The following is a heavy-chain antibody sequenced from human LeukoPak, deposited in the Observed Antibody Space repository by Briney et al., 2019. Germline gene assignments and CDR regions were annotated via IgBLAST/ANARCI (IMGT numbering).Heavy chain of an antibody. J-gene: IGHJ5*02. CDR2: IYYSGST. V-gene: IGHV4-59*08. D-gene: IGHD1-26*01. CDR1: GGSISSYY. Sequence: SETLSLTCTVSGGSISSYYWSWIRQPPGKGLEWIGYIYYSGSTNYNPSLKSRVTISVDTSKNQFSLKLSSVTAADTAVYYCARHEQELLLGWFDPWGQGTLVTVSS. CDR3: ARHEQELLLGWFDP.